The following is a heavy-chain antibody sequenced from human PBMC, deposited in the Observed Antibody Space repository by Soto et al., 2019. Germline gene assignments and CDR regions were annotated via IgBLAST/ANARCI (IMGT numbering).Heavy chain of an antibody. CDR3: ARGRLVPAVNFDY. D-gene: IGHD2-2*01. V-gene: IGHV4-30-2*01. CDR1: GDSISSGGFS. CDR2: IYHSGTS. J-gene: IGHJ4*02. Sequence: PSEPLSLTCAVSGDSISSGGFSWSWIRQPPGKGLEWIGYIYHSGTSFYNPSLKSRVTISVDGSKNQFSLKVNSVTAADTAVYYCARGRLVPAVNFDYWGLGTLVTVSS.